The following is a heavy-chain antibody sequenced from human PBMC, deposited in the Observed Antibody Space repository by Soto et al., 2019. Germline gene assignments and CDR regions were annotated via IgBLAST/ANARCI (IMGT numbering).Heavy chain of an antibody. CDR1: GFIFGTYG. Sequence: QVQLVESGGGVVQPGRSLRLSCSASGFIFGTYGMDWVRQAPGKGLEWVALISYDGNKEFYADSVKGRFTISRDNSRNTLYRHMNSLKPEDTAMYYCAKETATSVGYYYLYGLDVWGPGTTVSVSS. D-gene: IGHD1-1*01. CDR2: ISYDGNKE. V-gene: IGHV3-30*18. J-gene: IGHJ6*02. CDR3: AKETATSVGYYYLYGLDV.